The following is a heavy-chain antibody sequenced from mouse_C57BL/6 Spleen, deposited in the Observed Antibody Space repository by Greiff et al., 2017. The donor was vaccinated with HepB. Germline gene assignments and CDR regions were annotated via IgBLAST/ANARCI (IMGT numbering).Heavy chain of an antibody. CDR2: ISYDGSN. V-gene: IGHV3-6*01. Sequence: VQLKESGPGLVKPSQSLSLTCSVTGYSITSGYYWNWIRQFPGNKLEWMGYISYDGSNNYNPSLKNRISITRDTSKNQFFLKLNSVTTEDTATYYCARGLPDYYGSSSYAMDYWGQGTSVTVSS. D-gene: IGHD1-1*01. CDR1: GYSITSGYY. J-gene: IGHJ4*01. CDR3: ARGLPDYYGSSSYAMDY.